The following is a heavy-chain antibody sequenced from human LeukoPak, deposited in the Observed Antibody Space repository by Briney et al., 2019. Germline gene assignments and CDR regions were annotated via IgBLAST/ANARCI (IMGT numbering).Heavy chain of an antibody. CDR2: INPRGGGT. Sequence: ASVTVSCKASGYIFCIYYIHWVRQAPGQGLEWMAIINPRGGGTSYAQRFQGRVTVTRDTSTSTVYMELSSLRSEDTAVFYCARDPGGLAGPYYLDFWGQGTLVTVSS. CDR1: GYIFCIYY. D-gene: IGHD6-19*01. J-gene: IGHJ4*02. CDR3: ARDPGGLAGPYYLDF. V-gene: IGHV1-46*01.